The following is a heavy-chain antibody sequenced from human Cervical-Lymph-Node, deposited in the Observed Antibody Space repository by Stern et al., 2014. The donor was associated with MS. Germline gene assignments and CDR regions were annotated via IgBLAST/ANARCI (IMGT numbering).Heavy chain of an antibody. V-gene: IGHV3-73*01. Sequence: VQLEESGGGLVQPGGSLKLSCAASGFIFSASAMHWVRQASGKGLEWVGRIRTKPNNYATIYDASVKGRFTISRDDSENTVFLQMNNLKIEDTAVYYCKTKEYWGQGTLVTVSS. CDR2: IRTKPNNYAT. CDR3: KTKEY. J-gene: IGHJ4*02. CDR1: GFIFSASA.